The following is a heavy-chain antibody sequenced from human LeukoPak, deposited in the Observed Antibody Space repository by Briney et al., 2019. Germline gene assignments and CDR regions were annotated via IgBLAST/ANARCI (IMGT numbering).Heavy chain of an antibody. D-gene: IGHD3-22*01. CDR2: LSCRGSTI. J-gene: IGHJ4*02. CDR3: ARDRHLSGYYYDSSGSVFDY. V-gene: IGHV3-11*01. CDR1: GFTFSDYY. Sequence: GGSLRLSCAASGFTFSDYYMRWLRPAPGKGLEWVSYLSCRGSTIYYAHSVKGRFTISRDNAKNSLYLQMNDLRAEDTAVYYCARDRHLSGYYYDSSGSVFDYWGQGTLVTVSS.